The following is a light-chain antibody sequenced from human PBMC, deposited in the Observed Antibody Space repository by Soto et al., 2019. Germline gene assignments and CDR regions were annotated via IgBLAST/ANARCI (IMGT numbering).Light chain of an antibody. CDR2: GVS. CDR3: QQYGRLPLT. J-gene: IGKJ4*01. Sequence: EIVLTHSPGTVSLSPGDRATLSCRASRRISSTYLAWYQQSPGQAPRLLVYGVSSRAAGIPDRVSGSGSGTDFTLTISRLEPEDCAVYYCQQYGRLPLTFGGGTKV. V-gene: IGKV3-20*01. CDR1: RRISSTY.